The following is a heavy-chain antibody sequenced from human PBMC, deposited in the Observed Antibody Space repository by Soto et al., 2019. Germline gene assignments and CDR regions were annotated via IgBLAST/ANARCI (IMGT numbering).Heavy chain of an antibody. J-gene: IGHJ4*02. D-gene: IGHD3-22*01. CDR1: GFTFSSYG. CDR2: ISYDGSNK. CDR3: AKDTYYYDSSGYFPECY. V-gene: IGHV3-30*18. Sequence: QVQLVESGGGVVQPGRSLRLSCAASGFTFSSYGMHWVRQAPGKGLEWVAVISYDGSNKYYADSVKGRFTIARDNSKNTLYMQMNSLRAEDTAVYYCAKDTYYYDSSGYFPECYWGQGTLVTVSS.